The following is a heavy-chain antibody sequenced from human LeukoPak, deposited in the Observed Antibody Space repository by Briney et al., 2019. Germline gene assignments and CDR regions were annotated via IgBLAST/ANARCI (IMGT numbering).Heavy chain of an antibody. CDR3: ARQTRDGYSYGPGVY. CDR1: GYSISSGYY. Sequence: SETLSLTCAVSGYSISSGYYWGWIRQPPGKGLEWIGSIYHSGSTYYNPSLKSRVTISVDTSKNQFSLKLSSVTAADTAVYYCARQTRDGYSYGPGVYWGQGALVTVSS. CDR2: IYHSGST. J-gene: IGHJ4*02. D-gene: IGHD5-18*01. V-gene: IGHV4-38-2*01.